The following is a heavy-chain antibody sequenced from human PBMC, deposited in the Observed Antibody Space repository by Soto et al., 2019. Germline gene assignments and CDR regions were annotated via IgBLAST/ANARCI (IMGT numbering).Heavy chain of an antibody. CDR1: GFNFNNHV. D-gene: IGHD1-26*01. V-gene: IGHV3-23*01. CDR2: ISNSDDVG. CDR3: AKTVGATKLEDH. Sequence: QAGGSLRLSCSGSGFNFNNHVINWVRQAPGKGLEWVASISNSDDVGFYADSVRGRFSVTRDRSTNTLHLQMDYVQVEDTGIYYCAKTVGATKLEDHWGQGTLVTVSS. J-gene: IGHJ4*02.